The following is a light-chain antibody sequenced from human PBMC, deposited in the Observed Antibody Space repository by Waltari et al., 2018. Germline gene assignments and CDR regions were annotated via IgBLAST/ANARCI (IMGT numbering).Light chain of an antibody. CDR3: QSYDSSLSSWV. CDR1: SANVGAGYD. CDR2: DKS. Sequence: QSVLTQPPSVSGAPGQRVTISSPGSSANVGAGYDVPWYQQHPGTAPNPPLSDKSNRPTGVPDRFSGSKSGTSASLAITGLQAEDEADYYCQSYDSSLSSWVFGGGTKLTVL. V-gene: IGLV1-40*01. J-gene: IGLJ3*02.